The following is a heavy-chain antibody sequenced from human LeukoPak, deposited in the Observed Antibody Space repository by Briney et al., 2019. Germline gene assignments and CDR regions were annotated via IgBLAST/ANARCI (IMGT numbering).Heavy chain of an antibody. D-gene: IGHD3-22*01. CDR1: GFSLTDYY. V-gene: IGHV3-11*01. J-gene: IGHJ4*02. CDR3: AISDSSNYGPPDY. CDR2: FSSSGTSI. Sequence: GGSLRLSCAASGFSLTDYYMSWIRQAPAKGLEWVSYFSSSGTSIYYTGSVKGRFTISRDNARSSLYLQMNGLRAEDTAVYYCAISDSSNYGPPDYWGQGILVTVSS.